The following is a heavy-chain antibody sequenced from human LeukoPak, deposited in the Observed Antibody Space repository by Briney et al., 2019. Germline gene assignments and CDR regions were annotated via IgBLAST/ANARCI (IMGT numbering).Heavy chain of an antibody. CDR2: IDHSGST. J-gene: IGHJ4*02. CDR1: GYSISSGYY. CDR3: AKDHLSISSGWYLLKVYYFDY. D-gene: IGHD6-19*01. Sequence: PSETLSLTCTVSGYSISSGYYWGWIRQPPGKGLEWTGSIDHSGSTYYNPSLKSRITISVDTSKNQFSLKLSSVTAADTAVYYCAKDHLSISSGWYLLKVYYFDYWGQGTLVTVSS. V-gene: IGHV4-38-2*02.